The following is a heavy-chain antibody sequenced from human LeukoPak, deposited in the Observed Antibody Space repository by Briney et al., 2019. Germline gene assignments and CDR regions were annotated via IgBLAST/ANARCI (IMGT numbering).Heavy chain of an antibody. V-gene: IGHV3-64D*09. D-gene: IGHD3-3*01. CDR3: AKGPNFWLTPIAFDI. CDR1: GFPFSSYA. CDR2: ISDSGGST. Sequence: GGSLRLSCSASGFPFSSYAMHWVRQAPGKGLEYVSAISDSGGSTYYADSVKGSFTISRDNSKNTLYLQMSSLRAEDTAVYYCAKGPNFWLTPIAFDIWGQRTRLTVSS. J-gene: IGHJ3*02.